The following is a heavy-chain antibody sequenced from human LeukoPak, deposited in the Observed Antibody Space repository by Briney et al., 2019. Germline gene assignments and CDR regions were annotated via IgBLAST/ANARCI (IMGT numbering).Heavy chain of an antibody. V-gene: IGHV4-4*07. CDR3: ARAYSSSPPIDY. J-gene: IGHJ4*02. Sequence: TSETLSLTCTVSGGSINNYYWSWIRQPAGKGLEWIGRIYTSGSTNYNPSLKSRVTMSVDTSKNQFSLKVSSVTAADTAVYYCARAYSSSPPIDYWGQGTLLTVSS. CDR2: IYTSGST. D-gene: IGHD6-6*01. CDR1: GGSINNYY.